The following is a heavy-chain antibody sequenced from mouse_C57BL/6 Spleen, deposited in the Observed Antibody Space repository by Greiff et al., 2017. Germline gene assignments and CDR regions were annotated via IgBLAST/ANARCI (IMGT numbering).Heavy chain of an antibody. Sequence: QVQLKQPGAELVKPGASVKMSCKASGYTFTSSWITWVKQRPGQGLEWIGDIYPGSGSTNYNEKFKSKATLTVDTSSSTAYMQLSSLTSEDSAVYYCARDYYGSSYSAWFAYWGQVTLVTVSA. CDR2: IYPGSGST. V-gene: IGHV1-55*01. D-gene: IGHD1-1*01. CDR3: ARDYYGSSYSAWFAY. CDR1: GYTFTSSW. J-gene: IGHJ3*01.